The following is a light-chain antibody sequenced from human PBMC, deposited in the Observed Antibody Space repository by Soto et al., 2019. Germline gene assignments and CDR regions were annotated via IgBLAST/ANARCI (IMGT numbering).Light chain of an antibody. V-gene: IGLV2-11*01. CDR3: CSYAGTYIGYV. CDR1: SSDVGGYNY. Sequence: LTQPGSVSGAPGQSVTISCTGTSSDVGGYNYVSWYQQYPGKAPKLIIYDVTKRPSGVPDRFSGSKSGNTASLRISGLQAEDEADYYCCSYAGTYIGYVFGSGTKVTVL. J-gene: IGLJ1*01. CDR2: DVT.